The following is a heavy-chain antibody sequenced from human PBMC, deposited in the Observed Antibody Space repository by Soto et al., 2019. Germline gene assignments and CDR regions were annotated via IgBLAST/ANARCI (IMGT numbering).Heavy chain of an antibody. CDR1: GYAFTTYG. J-gene: IGHJ4*02. Sequence: QVHLVQSGAEVKKPGASVKVSCKGSGYAFTTYGITWVRQAPGQGLEWMGWISAHNGNTNYAQKPAGRVTVTGDTSTSTAYMELRSLRSDVTAVYYCARGRYGDYWGQGALLTVSS. V-gene: IGHV1-18*01. CDR2: ISAHNGNT. D-gene: IGHD1-1*01. CDR3: ARGRYGDY.